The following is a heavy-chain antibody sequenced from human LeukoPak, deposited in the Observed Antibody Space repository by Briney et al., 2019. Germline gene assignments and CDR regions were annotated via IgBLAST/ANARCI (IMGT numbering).Heavy chain of an antibody. CDR2: IRYSGRT. CDR3: ARSGTGGGY. V-gene: IGHV4-31*02. Sequence: NWVRQHPGKGLEWIGYIRYSGRTLYNPSLKSRLSISVDTSKNQFSLMLSSVTAADTAMYYCARSGTGGGYWGQGTLVTVSS. D-gene: IGHD3-10*01. J-gene: IGHJ4*02.